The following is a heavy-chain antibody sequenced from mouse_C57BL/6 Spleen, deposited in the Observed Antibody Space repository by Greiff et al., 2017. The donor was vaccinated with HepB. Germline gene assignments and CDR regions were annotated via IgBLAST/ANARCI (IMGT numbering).Heavy chain of an antibody. V-gene: IGHV1-19*01. CDR1: GYTFTDYY. Sequence: DVQLQESGPVLVKPGASVKMSCKASGYTFTDYYMNWVKQSHGKSLEWIGVINPYNGGTSYNQKFKGKATLTVDKSSSTAYMELNSLTSEDSAVYYCARSGPTVVATNWYFDVWGTGTTVTVSS. D-gene: IGHD1-1*01. CDR3: ARSGPTVVATNWYFDV. CDR2: INPYNGGT. J-gene: IGHJ1*03.